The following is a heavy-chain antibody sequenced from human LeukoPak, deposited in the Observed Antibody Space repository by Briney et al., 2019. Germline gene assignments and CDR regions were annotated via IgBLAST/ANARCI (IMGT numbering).Heavy chain of an antibody. D-gene: IGHD5-12*01. CDR3: ARASGYDFTSYYMDV. J-gene: IGHJ6*03. CDR1: GYSFTGHY. Sequence: ASVKVSCKASGYSFTGHYMHWVRQAPGQGLEWMGWINPNSGGTNYAQKFQGRVTMTRDTSISTAYMELSRLRSDDTAVYYCARASGYDFTSYYMDVWGKGTTVTISS. CDR2: INPNSGGT. V-gene: IGHV1-2*02.